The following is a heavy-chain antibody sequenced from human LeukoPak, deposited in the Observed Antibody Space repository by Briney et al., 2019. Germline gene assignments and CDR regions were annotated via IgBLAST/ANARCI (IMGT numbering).Heavy chain of an antibody. CDR3: AKDKNYYDSSGYPLFDP. D-gene: IGHD3-22*01. CDR1: APTFSSYA. Sequence: GRSLTLSCAASAPTFSSYATGSVRHPPGDWLEWVSSISGGGASTYYADSVKGRFTIARDNPKNTLYLQMNSLRAEDTAVYYCAKDKNYYDSSGYPLFDPWGQGTLVTVSS. V-gene: IGHV3-23*01. J-gene: IGHJ5*02. CDR2: ISGGGAST.